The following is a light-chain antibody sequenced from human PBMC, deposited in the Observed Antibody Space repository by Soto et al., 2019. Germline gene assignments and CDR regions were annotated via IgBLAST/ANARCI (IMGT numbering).Light chain of an antibody. V-gene: IGLV2-14*03. J-gene: IGLJ7*01. CDR3: SSYTTSSTDV. CDR2: DVS. CDR1: SSDVGGYSY. Sequence: QSALTQPASVSGSPGQSITISCTGTSSDVGGYSYISWYQHNPGRAPKLMIYDVSNRPSGVSDRFSGSKSGNTASLTISRLQAEDEADYYCSSYTTSSTDVFGSGTQLTVL.